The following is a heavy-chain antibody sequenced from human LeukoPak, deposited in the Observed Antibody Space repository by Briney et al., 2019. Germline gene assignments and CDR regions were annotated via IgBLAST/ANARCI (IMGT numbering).Heavy chain of an antibody. V-gene: IGHV4-39*07. J-gene: IGHJ4*02. CDR3: AREWQYQFDY. CDR2: VYHSGIT. D-gene: IGHD4-11*01. CDR1: GGSISSSNYY. Sequence: PSETLSLTCTVSGGSISSSNYYWAWIRQPPGEGLEWIGSVYHSGITYYTPSLKSRVSISVDTSKNQFSLKVTSVTAADTAVYYCAREWQYQFDYWGQGSLVTVSS.